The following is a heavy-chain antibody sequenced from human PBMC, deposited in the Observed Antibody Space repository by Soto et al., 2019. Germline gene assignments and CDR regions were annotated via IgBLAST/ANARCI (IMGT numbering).Heavy chain of an antibody. CDR2: IHSSGNL. CDR1: GASVSSYY. CDR3: ARDVGKNY. J-gene: IGHJ4*02. V-gene: IGHV4-4*07. Sequence: SETLSLTCTVSGASVSSYYWSWFRQPVGKGLEWIGRIHSSGNLNYNPSLESRVTMSLDTSKNQFSPRLTSVTAADTALYLCARDVGKNYWGQGIRVTVSS. D-gene: IGHD3-10*01.